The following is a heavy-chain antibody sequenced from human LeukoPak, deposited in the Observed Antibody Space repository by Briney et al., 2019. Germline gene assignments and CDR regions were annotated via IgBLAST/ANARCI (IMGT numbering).Heavy chain of an antibody. Sequence: SETLSLTCTVSGGSISSYYWSWIRQPPGKGLEWMGYIYYSGSTNYNPSLKRRVTISVDTSKNQFSLKLSSVTAADTAVYYCAGRIAAAGDSIDYWGQGTLVTVSS. J-gene: IGHJ4*02. D-gene: IGHD6-13*01. CDR1: GGSISSYY. CDR3: AGRIAAAGDSIDY. CDR2: IYYSGST. V-gene: IGHV4-59*01.